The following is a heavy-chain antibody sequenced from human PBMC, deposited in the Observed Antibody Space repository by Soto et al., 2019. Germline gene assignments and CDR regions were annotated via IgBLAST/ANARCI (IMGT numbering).Heavy chain of an antibody. CDR3: AKDGGRVDDYYYYDMDV. Sequence: QVQLVQSGAEVKKPGSSVKVSCKASGGTFSSHTINWVRQAPGQGLEWMGRIIPILGITNYAQRFQGRVTIIADKFTSTAYMELSSLRSEDTAVYYCAKDGGRVDDYYYYDMDVWGQGTTVTVSS. J-gene: IGHJ6*02. CDR2: IIPILGIT. CDR1: GGTFSSHT. V-gene: IGHV1-69*08. D-gene: IGHD3-3*01.